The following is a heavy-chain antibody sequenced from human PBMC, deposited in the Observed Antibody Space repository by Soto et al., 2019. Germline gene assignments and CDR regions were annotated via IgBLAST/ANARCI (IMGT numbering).Heavy chain of an antibody. V-gene: IGHV3-23*01. D-gene: IGHD6-19*01. J-gene: IGHJ4*02. CDR2: ISGSGGST. CDR3: ARRTSGWYLDY. CDR1: GFTFSSYA. Sequence: EVQLLESGGGLVQPGGSLRLSCAASGFTFSSYAMSWVRQAPGKGLEWVSVISGSGGSTYYADSVNGRFTISRDNSKNTLYLQMNSMRAEDTAVYYCARRTSGWYLDYWGQGTLVTVSS.